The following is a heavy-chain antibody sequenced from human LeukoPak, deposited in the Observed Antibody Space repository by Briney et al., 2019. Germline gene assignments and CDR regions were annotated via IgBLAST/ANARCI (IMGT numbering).Heavy chain of an antibody. V-gene: IGHV3-74*01. CDR1: GFTFSSYW. CDR2: INSDGSST. Sequence: PGGSLRLSCAASGFTFSSYWMHWVRQAPGKGLVWVSRINSDGSSTSYADSVKGRFTISRDNAKNTLYLQMNSLRAEDTAVYYCARDRDSSGYDYLFDYWGQGTLVTVSS. J-gene: IGHJ4*02. CDR3: ARDRDSSGYDYLFDY. D-gene: IGHD3-22*01.